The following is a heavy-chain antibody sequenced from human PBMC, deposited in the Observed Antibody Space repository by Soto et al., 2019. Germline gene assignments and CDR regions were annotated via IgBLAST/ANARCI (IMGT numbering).Heavy chain of an antibody. Sequence: GGSLRLSCAASGFTFSSYWMHWVRQAPGKGLEWVSSISSSSSYIYYADSVKGRFTISRDNAKNSLYLQMKSLRAEDTAVYYCARLYCSGGSCYKPFDYWGQGTLVTVSS. CDR3: ARLYCSGGSCYKPFDY. CDR1: GFTFSSYW. CDR2: ISSSSSYI. J-gene: IGHJ4*02. V-gene: IGHV3-21*01. D-gene: IGHD2-15*01.